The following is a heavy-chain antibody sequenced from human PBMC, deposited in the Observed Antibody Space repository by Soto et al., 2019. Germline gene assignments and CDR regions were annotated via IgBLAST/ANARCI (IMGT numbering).Heavy chain of an antibody. CDR2: SSGSGGGT. CDR3: AKALQMATILRQFNY. D-gene: IGHD5-12*01. J-gene: IGHJ4*02. V-gene: IGHV3-23*01. Sequence: GGSLRLSCAASGFTFSDYAMSWVRQAPGQGLEWVSGSSGSGGGTYYADSVKGRFTTSRDDSKNKLYLQMNSLRAEDTAVYYCAKALQMATILRQFNYWGQVTLVTVSS. CDR1: GFTFSDYA.